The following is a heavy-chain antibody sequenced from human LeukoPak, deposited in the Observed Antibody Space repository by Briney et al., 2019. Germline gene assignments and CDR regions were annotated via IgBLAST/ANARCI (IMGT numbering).Heavy chain of an antibody. V-gene: IGHV3-21*01. CDR1: GFTFNTYT. Sequence: GGSLRLSCAASGFTFNTYTMNWVRQAPGKGLEWVSSISSGTSYIYYADSVKGRFTISRDNAKNSLYLQMNSLRAEDTAVYYCARDGYLATASQDLDYWGQGTLVTVSS. J-gene: IGHJ4*02. CDR2: ISSGTSYI. CDR3: ARDGYLATASQDLDY. D-gene: IGHD6-13*01.